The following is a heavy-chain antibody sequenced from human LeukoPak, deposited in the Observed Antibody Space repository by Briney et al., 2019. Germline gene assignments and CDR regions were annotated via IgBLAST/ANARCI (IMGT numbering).Heavy chain of an antibody. J-gene: IGHJ5*02. Sequence: GGSLRLSCAASGFTFSSYAMSWVRQAPGKGLEWVSAISGSGGSTYYADSVKGRFTISRDNSKNTLYLQMNSLRAEDTAVYYCAKDGENLWFGELLALHPNWFDPWGQGTLVTVSS. V-gene: IGHV3-23*01. CDR1: GFTFSSYA. CDR2: ISGSGGST. CDR3: AKDGENLWFGELLALHPNWFDP. D-gene: IGHD3-10*01.